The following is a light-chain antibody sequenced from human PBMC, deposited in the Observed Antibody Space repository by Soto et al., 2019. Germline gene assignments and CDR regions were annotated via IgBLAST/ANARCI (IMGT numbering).Light chain of an antibody. CDR1: QSVLSSSNNKNY. Sequence: DIVMTQSPDSLAVSLGERATINCKSSQSVLSSSNNKNYLAWYQHNPGQPPKLVINWASSRESGVPDRFSGSGSGTDFTLTISSLQAEDVAVYYCQQYYSSPLTFGGGTKVEIK. CDR2: WAS. V-gene: IGKV4-1*01. J-gene: IGKJ4*01. CDR3: QQYYSSPLT.